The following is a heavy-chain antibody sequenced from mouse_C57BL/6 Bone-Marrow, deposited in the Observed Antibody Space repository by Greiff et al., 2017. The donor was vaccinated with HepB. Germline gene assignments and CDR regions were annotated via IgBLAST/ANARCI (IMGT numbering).Heavy chain of an antibody. Sequence: VQLKQSGPELVKPGASVKIPCKASGYTFTDYNMDWVKQSHGKSLEWIGDINPNNGGTIYNQKFKGKATLTVDKSSSTAYMELRSLTSEDTAVYYCARSLGTVVATRAMDYWGQGTSVTVSS. V-gene: IGHV1-18*01. CDR1: GYTFTDYN. J-gene: IGHJ4*01. CDR3: ARSLGTVVATRAMDY. D-gene: IGHD1-1*01. CDR2: INPNNGGT.